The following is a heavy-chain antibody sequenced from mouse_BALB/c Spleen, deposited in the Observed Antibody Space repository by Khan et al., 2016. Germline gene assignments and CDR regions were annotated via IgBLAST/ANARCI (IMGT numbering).Heavy chain of an antibody. CDR3: ASIYDGYYAGSYYAMDY. CDR1: GYTFTNYG. D-gene: IGHD2-3*01. Sequence: QIQLVQSGPELKKPGETVKISCKASGYTFTNYGMNWVKQAPRKGLKWLGWINTYTGEPTYADDFKGRFAFSLATSASTAYLQLNHLKNENTATYFCASIYDGYYAGSYYAMDYWGQGTSVTVSS. J-gene: IGHJ4*01. V-gene: IGHV9-3-1*01. CDR2: INTYTGEP.